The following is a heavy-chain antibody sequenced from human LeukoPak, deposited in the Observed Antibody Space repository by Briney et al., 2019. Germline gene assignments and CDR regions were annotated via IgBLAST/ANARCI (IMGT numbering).Heavy chain of an antibody. CDR3: TRDGLGCGSCYF. J-gene: IGHJ4*02. D-gene: IGHD2-15*01. CDR2: IKSKTAGGTT. CDR1: GFNFSNAW. V-gene: IGHV3-15*01. Sequence: GGSLRLSCAASGFNFSNAWMSWVRQAPGKGLEWVGRIKSKTAGGTTECAAPVKGRFTISRDDSKNTLYLQMNSLKTEDTAVYYCTRDGLGCGSCYFWGQGTQVTVSS.